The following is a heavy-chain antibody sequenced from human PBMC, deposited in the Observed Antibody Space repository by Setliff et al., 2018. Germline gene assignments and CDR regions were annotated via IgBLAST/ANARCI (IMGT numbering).Heavy chain of an antibody. Sequence: VSGDSVSSTYHWGWIRQSPGKGLEWIGTINQSGSLNYNPSLKSRLTTLVDTSKRQLSLELRSVTAADTAVYYCAITVMNQAGLEESWGQGTLVTVSS. CDR2: INQSGSL. CDR1: GDSVSSTYH. CDR3: AITVMNQAGLEES. J-gene: IGHJ5*02. V-gene: IGHV4-38-2*01. D-gene: IGHD3-10*01.